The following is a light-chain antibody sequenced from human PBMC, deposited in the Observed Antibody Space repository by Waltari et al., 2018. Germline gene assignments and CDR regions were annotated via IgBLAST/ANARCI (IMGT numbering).Light chain of an antibody. Sequence: DIVMTQSPLSMPVTPGEPASISCRSSQSLLYRNGYNYLDWYLQKPGQSRQLLIYLASNLASGVPDRFSVSGSGTDFTLKISRVEAEDVGVYYCMQALQIPLTFGGGTKVEIK. J-gene: IGKJ4*01. CDR3: MQALQIPLT. V-gene: IGKV2-28*01. CDR1: QSLLYRNGYNY. CDR2: LAS.